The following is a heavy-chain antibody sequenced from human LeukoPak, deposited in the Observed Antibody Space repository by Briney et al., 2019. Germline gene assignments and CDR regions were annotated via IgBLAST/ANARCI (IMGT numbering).Heavy chain of an antibody. J-gene: IGHJ4*02. Sequence: GGSLRLSCAASGFTFSSYAMSWVRQAPGKGLEWVSRINSDGSSTSYADSVKGRFTISRDNAKNTLYLQMNSLRAEDTAVYYCAGGCSGGSCYPGYWGQGTLVTVSS. CDR2: INSDGSST. CDR1: GFTFSSYA. V-gene: IGHV3-74*01. CDR3: AGGCSGGSCYPGY. D-gene: IGHD2-15*01.